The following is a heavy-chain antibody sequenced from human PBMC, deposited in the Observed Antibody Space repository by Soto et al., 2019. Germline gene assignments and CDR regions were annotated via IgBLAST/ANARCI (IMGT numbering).Heavy chain of an antibody. D-gene: IGHD5-18*01. J-gene: IGHJ6*02. Sequence: QVQLVQSGAEVKKPGSSVKVSCKASGGTFSSFAISWVRQAPGQGLEWMGGIIPLFGTANNAQKFQGRFTITADDSTSTAYMELSGLRSEDTAVYYCACIPVGYSYAFTGDYGMDVWGQGTTVTVSS. V-gene: IGHV1-69*01. CDR2: IIPLFGTA. CDR3: ACIPVGYSYAFTGDYGMDV. CDR1: GGTFSSFA.